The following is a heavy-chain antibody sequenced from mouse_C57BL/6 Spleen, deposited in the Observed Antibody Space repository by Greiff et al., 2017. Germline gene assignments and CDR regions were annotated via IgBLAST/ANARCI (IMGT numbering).Heavy chain of an antibody. CDR3: ARSDYDGYWYFEV. Sequence: QVQLQQSGAELVRPGASVKLSCKASGYTFTSYGISWVKQRPGQGLEWIGEIYPRSGNTSYNEKFKGKATLTADTSSSTAYMELHSLTSEDSAVYFCARSDYDGYWYFEVWGPGTTVTGSS. CDR1: GYTFTSYG. V-gene: IGHV1-81*01. J-gene: IGHJ1*01. D-gene: IGHD2-3*01. CDR2: IYPRSGNT.